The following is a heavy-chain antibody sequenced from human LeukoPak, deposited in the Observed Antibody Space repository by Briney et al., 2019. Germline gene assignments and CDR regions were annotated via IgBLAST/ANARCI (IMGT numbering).Heavy chain of an antibody. V-gene: IGHV3-23*01. CDR3: IRGSGSFYYDC. CDR2: ISVSGTNT. Sequence: GESLRLSCAASGFTFSNHAMSWVRQAPGKGLEWVSTISVSGTNTYYADSVKGRFTISRDKSKNTLYLQMNSLRAEDTAIYYCIRGSGSFYYDCWGQGTLVTVSS. D-gene: IGHD3-10*01. J-gene: IGHJ4*02. CDR1: GFTFSNHA.